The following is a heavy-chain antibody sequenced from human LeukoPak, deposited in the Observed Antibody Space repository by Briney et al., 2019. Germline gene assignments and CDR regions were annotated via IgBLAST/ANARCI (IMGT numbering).Heavy chain of an antibody. D-gene: IGHD3-3*01. CDR1: GYTFTSYY. CDR3: ARVGPFTIFGVVTPYHFDY. CDR2: INPSGGST. J-gene: IGHJ4*02. Sequence: ASVKVSCKASGYTFTSYYMHWVRQAPGQGLEWMGIINPSGGSTSYAQKFQGRVTMTRDTSTSTVYMELSSLRSEDTAVYYCARVGPFTIFGVVTPYHFDYWGQGTLVTVSS. V-gene: IGHV1-46*03.